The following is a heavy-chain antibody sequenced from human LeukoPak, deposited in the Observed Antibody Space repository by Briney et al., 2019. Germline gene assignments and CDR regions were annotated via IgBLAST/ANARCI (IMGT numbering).Heavy chain of an antibody. CDR3: AAVDVDTAFP. D-gene: IGHD5-18*01. J-gene: IGHJ5*02. V-gene: IGHV3-23*02. CDR1: GFTFRRYG. CDR2: ISGSGGNT. Sequence: HPGGSLRLSCAASGFTFRRYGMSWVRQAPGKGLEWVSAISGSGGNTFYGDSVKGRFTISRDNSRNTLYLQMNSLRAEDTAVYYCAAVDVDTAFPWGQGTLVTVSS.